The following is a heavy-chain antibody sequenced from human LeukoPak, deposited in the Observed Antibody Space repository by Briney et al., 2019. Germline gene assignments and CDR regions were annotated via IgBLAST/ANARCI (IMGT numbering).Heavy chain of an antibody. CDR2: ISVSGDRA. Sequence: GGSLRLSCAASGFTFSSYAMSWVRQAPGKGLEWVSAISVSGDRAYYANSVKGRFTISRDNSKNTVYLQMGSLRAEDMAVYYCARSVGGYCNSTTCYGNWFDPWGQGTLVTVSS. D-gene: IGHD2-2*01. CDR1: GFTFSSYA. CDR3: ARSVGGYCNSTTCYGNWFDP. V-gene: IGHV3-64*01. J-gene: IGHJ5*02.